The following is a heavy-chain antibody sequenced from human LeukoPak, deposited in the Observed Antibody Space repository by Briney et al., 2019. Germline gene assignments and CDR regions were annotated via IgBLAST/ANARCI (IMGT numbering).Heavy chain of an antibody. D-gene: IGHD4-17*01. Sequence: SETLSLTRTVSGGSISSYYWSWIRQPPGKGLEWIGYIYYSGSTNYNPSLKSRVTISVDTSKNQFSLKLSSVTAADTAVYYCARDRRGYGDPPGLYYFDYWGQGTLVTVSS. J-gene: IGHJ4*02. V-gene: IGHV4-59*01. CDR3: ARDRRGYGDPPGLYYFDY. CDR1: GGSISSYY. CDR2: IYYSGST.